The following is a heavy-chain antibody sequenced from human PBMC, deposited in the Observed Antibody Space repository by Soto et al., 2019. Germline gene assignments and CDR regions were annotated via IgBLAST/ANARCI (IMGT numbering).Heavy chain of an antibody. CDR1: GYSFAGYW. J-gene: IGHJ4*02. V-gene: IGHV5-10-1*01. CDR2: IDPSDSQT. CDR3: ARXIYDSDTGPNFQYYFDS. Sequence: GESLKTSCKGSGYSFAGYWITWVRQKPGKGLEWMGRIDPSDSQTYYSPSFRGHVTISVTKSITTVFLQWSSLRASDTAMYYCARXIYDSDTGPNFQYYFDSWGQGTPVTVSS. D-gene: IGHD3-22*01.